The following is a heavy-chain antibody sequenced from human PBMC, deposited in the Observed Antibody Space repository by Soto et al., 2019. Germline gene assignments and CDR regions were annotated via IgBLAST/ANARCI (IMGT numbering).Heavy chain of an antibody. Sequence: GGSLRLSCAASGFTFSSYWMHWVRQAPGKGLVWVSRINSDGSSTSYADSVKGRFTISRDNAKNTLYLQMNSLRAEDTAVYYCARGGAVGSSGAAFYYYGMDVWGQGTTVTVSS. CDR2: INSDGSST. V-gene: IGHV3-74*01. CDR3: ARGGAVGSSGAAFYYYGMDV. CDR1: GFTFSSYW. D-gene: IGHD6-6*01. J-gene: IGHJ6*02.